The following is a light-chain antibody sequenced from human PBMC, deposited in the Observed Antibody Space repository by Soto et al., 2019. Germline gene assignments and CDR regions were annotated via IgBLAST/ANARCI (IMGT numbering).Light chain of an antibody. CDR1: SSNIGAGYD. V-gene: IGLV1-40*01. CDR2: GNS. Sequence: QSVLTQAPSVSGPPGQQDSISCTGSSSNIGAGYDVHWYQQLPGTAPKLLIYGNSNRPSGVPDRFSGSKSGTSASLAITGLQAEDEADYYCQSYDSSLTDVVFGGGTKVTVL. CDR3: QSYDSSLTDVV. J-gene: IGLJ2*01.